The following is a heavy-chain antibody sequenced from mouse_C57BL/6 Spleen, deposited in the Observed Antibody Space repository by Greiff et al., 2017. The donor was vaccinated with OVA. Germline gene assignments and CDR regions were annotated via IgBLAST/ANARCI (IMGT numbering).Heavy chain of an antibody. CDR2: INPSNGGT. D-gene: IGHD3-2*02. CDR3: ARDNSGYLYAMDY. J-gene: IGHJ4*01. CDR1: GYTFTSYW. V-gene: IGHV1-53*01. Sequence: QVQLQQPGTELVKPGASVKLSCKASGYTFTSYWMHWVKQRPGQGLEWIGNINPSNGGTNYNEKFKGKATLTVDKSSSTAYMQLSSLTSEDSAVYYCARDNSGYLYAMDYWGQGTSVTVSS.